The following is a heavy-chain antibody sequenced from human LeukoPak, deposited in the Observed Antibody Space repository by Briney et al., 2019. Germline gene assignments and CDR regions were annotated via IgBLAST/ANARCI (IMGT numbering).Heavy chain of an antibody. CDR2: IYTSGST. CDR3: ARNKGTKWLQFDY. CDR1: GGSISSGSYY. J-gene: IGHJ4*02. D-gene: IGHD6-19*01. Sequence: SQTLSLTCTVSGGSISSGSYYWSWIRQPAGKGLEWIVRIYTSGSTNYNPSLKSRVTISVDTSKSQFSLKLSSVTAADTAVYYCARNKGTKWLQFDYWGQGTLVTVSS. V-gene: IGHV4-61*02.